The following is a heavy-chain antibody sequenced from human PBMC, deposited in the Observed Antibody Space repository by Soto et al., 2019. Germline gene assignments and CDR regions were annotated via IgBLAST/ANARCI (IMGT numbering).Heavy chain of an antibody. CDR2: VYRNGLT. J-gene: IGHJ5*02. Sequence: SETLSLTCAVSGDSIDTSDWWSWVRQPPGKGLEWIGQVYRNGLTNYNPSLKTRLTISVDSSKNQFSLSLTSVTAADTAMYYCARLGASFQSLDPWGPGTLVTVSS. CDR3: ARLGASFQSLDP. V-gene: IGHV4-4*02. CDR1: GDSIDTSDW. D-gene: IGHD7-27*01.